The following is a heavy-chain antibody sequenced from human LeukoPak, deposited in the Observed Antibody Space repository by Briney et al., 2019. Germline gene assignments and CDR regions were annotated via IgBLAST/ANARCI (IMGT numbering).Heavy chain of an antibody. J-gene: IGHJ1*01. CDR1: GYTFTGYY. CDR3: ARPYCSSTSCDEYLQH. D-gene: IGHD2-2*01. CDR2: INPNSGGT. V-gene: IGHV1-2*02. Sequence: ASVKVSCKASGYTFTGYYMHWVRQAPGQGLEWMGWINPNSGGTNYAQKFQGRVTMTRDTSISTAYMELSRLRSDDTAVYYCARPYCSSTSCDEYLQHWGQGTLVTVSS.